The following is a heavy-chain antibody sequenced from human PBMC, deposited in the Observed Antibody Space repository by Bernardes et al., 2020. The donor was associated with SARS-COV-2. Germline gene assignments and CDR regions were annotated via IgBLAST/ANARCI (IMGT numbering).Heavy chain of an antibody. CDR3: ARERVYCGGDCNFFDY. V-gene: IGHV3-53*05. CDR1: GFTVSSYY. J-gene: IGHJ4*02. Sequence: GWSLRLSCAASGFTVSSYYMSWVRQAPGKGLEWVSIIYTAGSTYYEDSVKGRFTISRDNSKNTLYLQMNSLRAEDTAVYYCARERVYCGGDCNFFDYWGQGTLVTVSS. D-gene: IGHD2-21*02. CDR2: IYTAGST.